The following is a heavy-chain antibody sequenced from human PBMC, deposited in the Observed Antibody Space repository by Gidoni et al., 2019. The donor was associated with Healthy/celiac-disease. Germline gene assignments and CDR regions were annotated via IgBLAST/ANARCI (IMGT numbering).Heavy chain of an antibody. CDR3: ARDRDYYMDV. Sequence: QVQLVESGGGVVPPGRSMRLSCAASGFPFSSYGMHWVRQAPGKGLEWVAVIWYDGSNKYYADSVKGRFTISRDNSKNTLYLQMNSLRAEDTAVYYCARDRDYYMDVWGKGTTVTVSS. D-gene: IGHD3-10*01. J-gene: IGHJ6*03. V-gene: IGHV3-33*01. CDR1: GFPFSSYG. CDR2: IWYDGSNK.